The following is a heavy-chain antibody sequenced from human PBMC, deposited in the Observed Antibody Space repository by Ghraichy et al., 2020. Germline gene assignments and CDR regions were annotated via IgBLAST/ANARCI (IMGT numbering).Heavy chain of an antibody. V-gene: IGHV3-48*02. D-gene: IGHD1-26*01. CDR2: ITSSSSTI. Sequence: GESLNISCAASGFTFSSYSMNWVRQAPGKGLEWVSYITSSSSTIYYADSVKGRFTVSRENAKNSLYLQMNSLRDEDTAVYYCTRGVGPIWGRGTMVTVSS. CDR3: TRGVGPI. CDR1: GFTFSSYS. J-gene: IGHJ3*02.